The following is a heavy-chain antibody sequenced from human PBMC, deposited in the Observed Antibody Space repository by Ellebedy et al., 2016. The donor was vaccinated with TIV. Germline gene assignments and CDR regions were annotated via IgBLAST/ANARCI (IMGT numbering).Heavy chain of an antibody. D-gene: IGHD6-19*01. CDR3: ARGIEQWLTY. V-gene: IGHV4-31*03. CDR1: GASISRGPYY. Sequence: SETLSLTXTVSGASISRGPYYWHWIRQHPGKGLEWIGYIYSGGSTYYSPSLKSRVTISLDTSKNQFSLKLTSVTAADTAVYYCARGIEQWLTYWGQGTLVTVSS. J-gene: IGHJ4*02. CDR2: IYSGGST.